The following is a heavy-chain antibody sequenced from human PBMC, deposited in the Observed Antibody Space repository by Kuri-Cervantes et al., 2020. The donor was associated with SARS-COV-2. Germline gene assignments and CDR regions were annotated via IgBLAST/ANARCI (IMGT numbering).Heavy chain of an antibody. J-gene: IGHJ6*03. Sequence: LRLSCAISGDSVSSNSAAWNWIRQSPSRGLEWLGRTYYRSKWYNDYAVSVKSRITINPDTSKNQFSLKLSSVTAADTAVYYCARHQGVRWELPPYYYYYYMDVWGKGTTVTVSS. CDR1: GDSVSSNSAA. CDR2: TYYRSKWYN. CDR3: ARHQGVRWELPPYYYYYYMDV. D-gene: IGHD1-26*01. V-gene: IGHV6-1*01.